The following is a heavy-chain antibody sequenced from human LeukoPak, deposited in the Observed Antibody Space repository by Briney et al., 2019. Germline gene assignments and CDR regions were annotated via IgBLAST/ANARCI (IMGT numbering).Heavy chain of an antibody. V-gene: IGHV3-23*01. CDR2: IGGSGGST. J-gene: IGHJ6*04. D-gene: IGHD3-22*01. CDR1: GFTFSSYA. CDR3: AKGGLGQTYYYGMDV. Sequence: PGGSLRLSCAASGFTFSSYAMSWVRQAPGKGLEWVSAIGGSGGSTYYADSVKGRFTISRDNSKNTLYLQMNSLRAEDTAVYYCAKGGLGQTYYYGMDVWGKGTTVTVSS.